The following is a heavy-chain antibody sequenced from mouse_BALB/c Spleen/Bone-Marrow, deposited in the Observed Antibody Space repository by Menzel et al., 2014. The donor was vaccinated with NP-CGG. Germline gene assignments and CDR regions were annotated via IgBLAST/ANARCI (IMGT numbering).Heavy chain of an antibody. Sequence: QVQLQQPGAELVKPGASVKLSCKASGYTFTSYWMHWVKQRPGQGLEWIGEINPSNGRTNYVEKFKSKATLSGDKPSSTVYMQLSSLTSEDSAVYYCARSGYWYFDVWGAGTTVTVSA. CDR3: ARSGYWYFDV. J-gene: IGHJ1*01. D-gene: IGHD3-1*01. CDR2: INPSNGRT. CDR1: GYTFTSYW. V-gene: IGHV1S81*02.